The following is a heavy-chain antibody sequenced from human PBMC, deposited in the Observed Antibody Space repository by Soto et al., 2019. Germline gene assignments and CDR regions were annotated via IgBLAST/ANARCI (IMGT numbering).Heavy chain of an antibody. V-gene: IGHV2-5*02. D-gene: IGHD3-22*01. J-gene: IGHJ5*02. CDR2: IYWDDDK. CDR3: AHSLIGYYYDSSGSNWFDP. Sequence: QITLKESGPTLVKPTQTLTLTCTFSGFSLSTSGVGVGWIRQPPGKALEWLALIYWDDDKRYSPSLKSRPTITKDTSNTQAVLTMTNMDPADTATYYCAHSLIGYYYDSSGSNWFDPWGQGTLVTVSS. CDR1: GFSLSTSGVG.